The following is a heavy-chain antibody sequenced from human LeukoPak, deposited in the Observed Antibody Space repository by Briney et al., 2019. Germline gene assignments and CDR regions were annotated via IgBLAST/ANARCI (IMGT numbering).Heavy chain of an antibody. Sequence: SETLSLTCAVYGGSFSDYYWSWIRQPPGKGLEWIGEINHSGDTKYNPSLKSRVTISVDTSKNQFSLKVSSVIAAETAVYYCARIQLWRLHYFDYWGQGTLVTVSS. CDR2: INHSGDT. CDR3: ARIQLWRLHYFDY. V-gene: IGHV4-34*01. CDR1: GGSFSDYY. J-gene: IGHJ4*02. D-gene: IGHD5-18*01.